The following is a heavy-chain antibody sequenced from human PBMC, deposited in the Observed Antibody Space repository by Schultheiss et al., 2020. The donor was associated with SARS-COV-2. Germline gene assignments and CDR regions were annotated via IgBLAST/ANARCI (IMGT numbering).Heavy chain of an antibody. CDR1: GGTFSSSA. D-gene: IGHD3/OR15-3a*01. J-gene: IGHJ4*02. V-gene: IGHV1-69*13. CDR2: IIPIFGTA. CDR3: ATPRYDFWSGYYTAFDY. Sequence: SVKVSCKASGGTFSSSAITWVRQAPGQGLEWMGGIIPIFGTANYAQKFQGRVTITADESTSTAYMELSSLRSEDTAVYYCATPRYDFWSGYYTAFDYWGQGTLVTVSS.